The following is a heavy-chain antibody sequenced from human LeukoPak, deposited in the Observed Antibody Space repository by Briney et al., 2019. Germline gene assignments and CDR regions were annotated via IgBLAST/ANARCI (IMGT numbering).Heavy chain of an antibody. CDR2: IYYSGST. V-gene: IGHV4-61*01. Sequence: SETLSLTCTVSGGSVSSGSSYWSWIRPPPGRGLGWIGYIYYSGSTNYNPSLKSRVTISVDTSKNQFSLKLSSVTAADTAVYYCARHGLYGGNSVDYWGQGTWSPSPQ. CDR3: ARHGLYGGNSVDY. J-gene: IGHJ4*02. CDR1: GGSVSSGSSY. D-gene: IGHD4-23*01.